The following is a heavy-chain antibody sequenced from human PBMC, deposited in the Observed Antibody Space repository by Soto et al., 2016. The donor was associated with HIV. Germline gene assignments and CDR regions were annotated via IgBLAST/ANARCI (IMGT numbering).Heavy chain of an antibody. V-gene: IGHV3-15*01. CDR1: GFTFSNAW. J-gene: IGHJ5*02. Sequence: EVQLVESGGGLVKPGGSLRLSCAVSGFTFSNAWMSWVRQAPGKGLEWVGRIKSETDGGTTDYAAPVKGRFTISRDDSKNTLLLQMNSLKTEDTAVYYCTSHLYPTWGQGMLVTVSS. D-gene: IGHD3-16*01. CDR3: TSHLYPT. CDR2: IKSETDGGTT.